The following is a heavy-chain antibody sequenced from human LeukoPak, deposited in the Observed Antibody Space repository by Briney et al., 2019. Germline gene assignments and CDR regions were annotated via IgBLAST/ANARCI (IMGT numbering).Heavy chain of an antibody. CDR1: GYSFTSYW. D-gene: IGHD3-22*01. CDR3: ARQVYYYDSSGYLMDYMDV. J-gene: IGHJ6*03. V-gene: IGHV5-51*01. Sequence: GESLKISCKGSGYSFTSYWIGWVRQMPGKGLEWMGIIYPGDSDTRYSPSFQGQVTISADKSISTAYLQWSSLKASDTAMYYCARQVYYYDSSGYLMDYMDVWGKGTTVTVSS. CDR2: IYPGDSDT.